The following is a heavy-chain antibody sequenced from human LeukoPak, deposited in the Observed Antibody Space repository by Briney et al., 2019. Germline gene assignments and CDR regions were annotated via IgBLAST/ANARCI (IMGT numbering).Heavy chain of an antibody. CDR2: ISSSSSTI. D-gene: IGHD3-10*01. Sequence: GGSLRLPCAASGFTFSSYSMNWVRQAPGKGLEWVSYISSSSSTIYYADSVKGRFTISRDNAKNSLYLQMNSLRAEDTAVYYCARDKDPLWFGELLGPWFDPWGQGTLVTVSS. CDR1: GFTFSSYS. V-gene: IGHV3-48*04. J-gene: IGHJ5*02. CDR3: ARDKDPLWFGELLGPWFDP.